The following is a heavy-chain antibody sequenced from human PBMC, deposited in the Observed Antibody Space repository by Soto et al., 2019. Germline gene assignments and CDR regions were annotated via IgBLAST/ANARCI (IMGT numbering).Heavy chain of an antibody. CDR2: ISSSSSYI. J-gene: IGHJ6*02. CDR1: GFTFSSYS. CDR3: ARDGGITIFGVVIKDYYYYYGMDV. D-gene: IGHD3-3*01. Sequence: KPGGSLRLSCAASGFTFSSYSMNWVRQAPGKGLEWVSSISSSSSYIYYADSVKGRFTISRDNAKNSLYLQMNSLRAEDTAVYYCARDGGITIFGVVIKDYYYYYGMDVWGQGTTVTVSS. V-gene: IGHV3-21*01.